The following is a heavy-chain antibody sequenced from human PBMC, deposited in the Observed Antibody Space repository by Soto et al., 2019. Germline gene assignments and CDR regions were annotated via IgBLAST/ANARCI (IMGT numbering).Heavy chain of an antibody. V-gene: IGHV1-3*01. J-gene: IGHJ6*02. D-gene: IGHD3-3*01. CDR1: GYTFTSYA. Sequence: ASVKVSCKASGYTFTSYAMHWVRQAPGQRLEWMGWINAGNGNTKYSQKFQGRVTITRDTSASTAYMELSSLRSEDTAVYYCARDRYDFWSGSSYGMDVWGQGTTVTVSS. CDR2: INAGNGNT. CDR3: ARDRYDFWSGSSYGMDV.